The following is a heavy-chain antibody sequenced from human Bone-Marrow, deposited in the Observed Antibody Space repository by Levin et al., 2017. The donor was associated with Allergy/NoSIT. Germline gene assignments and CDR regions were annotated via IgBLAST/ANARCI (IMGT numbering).Heavy chain of an antibody. D-gene: IGHD3-22*01. CDR1: EFTFSTYA. CDR3: AREKVTMMVEIIESSFDF. Sequence: GGSLRLSCAASEFTFSTYAMHWVRQAPGKGLGWVAVISSDGSKEHYADSVKGRFTISRDNSKNTLYLQMNSLRREDTAMYYCAREKVTMMVEIIESSFDFWGQGTLVTVSS. J-gene: IGHJ4*02. V-gene: IGHV3-30-3*01. CDR2: ISSDGSKE.